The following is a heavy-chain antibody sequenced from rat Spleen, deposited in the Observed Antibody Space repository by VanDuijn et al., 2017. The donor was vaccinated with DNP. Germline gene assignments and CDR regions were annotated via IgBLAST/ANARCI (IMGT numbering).Heavy chain of an antibody. Sequence: EVQLQESGPGLVKPSQSLSLTCSVTGYSITSSYRWNWIRQFPGNKLEWMGSLNSAGSTNYNPSLKSRISITRDTSKNQFFLQLNSVTTEDSATYYCSRWGDYFDYWGQGIMVTVSS. V-gene: IGHV3-3*01. CDR1: GYSITSSYR. CDR3: SRWGDYFDY. J-gene: IGHJ2*01. CDR2: LNSAGST.